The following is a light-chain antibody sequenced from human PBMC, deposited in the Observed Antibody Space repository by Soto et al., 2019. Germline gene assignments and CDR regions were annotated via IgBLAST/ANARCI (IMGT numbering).Light chain of an antibody. Sequence: DIQMTQSPSSLSASVGDRVTITCRASQGISNYLAWYQQKPGKVPKLLIYAASTLQSGVPSRFSGSGSGTDFTLTISSLQPEDVATYYFQKYNSAPTFGPGTKVDIK. J-gene: IGKJ3*01. CDR2: AAS. CDR1: QGISNY. CDR3: QKYNSAPT. V-gene: IGKV1-27*01.